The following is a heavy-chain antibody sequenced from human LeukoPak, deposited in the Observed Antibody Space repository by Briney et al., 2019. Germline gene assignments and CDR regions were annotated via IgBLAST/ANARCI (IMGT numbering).Heavy chain of an antibody. Sequence: GGSLRLSCAASGFTFSSYAMSWVRQAPGKGLEWVSGISGSGGSTYYADSVKGRFTISRDNSKNTLYLQMNSLRAGDTAVYYCARTYCIGSSCPGVFEYWGQGTLVTVSS. J-gene: IGHJ4*02. V-gene: IGHV3-23*01. CDR3: ARTYCIGSSCPGVFEY. D-gene: IGHD2-15*01. CDR1: GFTFSSYA. CDR2: ISGSGGST.